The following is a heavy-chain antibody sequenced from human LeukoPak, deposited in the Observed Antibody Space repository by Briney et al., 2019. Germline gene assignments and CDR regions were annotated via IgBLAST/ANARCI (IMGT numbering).Heavy chain of an antibody. CDR3: VRDFRSADY. CDR1: GFTFSTYC. CDR2: ICPDGTVT. J-gene: IGHJ4*02. V-gene: IGHV3-74*01. Sequence: GGSLRLSCAASGFTFSTYCMRWVRHAPGKGPMWVSRICPDGTVTNYADSVKARFIISRDNARNTVYLQMNSLRVEDTAVYYCVRDFRSADYWGQGTLVTVSS.